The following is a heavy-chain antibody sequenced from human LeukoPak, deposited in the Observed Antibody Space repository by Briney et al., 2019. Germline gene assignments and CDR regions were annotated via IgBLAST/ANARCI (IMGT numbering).Heavy chain of an antibody. CDR2: ISGSGGGT. Sequence: GGSLRLSCAASGFTFSSYAMSWVRQAPGKGLEWVSAISGSGGGTDYADSVKGRFTISRDNAKNSLYLQMNSLRAEDTAVYYCARDGSGSYQFDYWGQGTLVTVSS. CDR3: ARDGSGSYQFDY. CDR1: GFTFSSYA. J-gene: IGHJ4*02. V-gene: IGHV3-23*01. D-gene: IGHD1-26*01.